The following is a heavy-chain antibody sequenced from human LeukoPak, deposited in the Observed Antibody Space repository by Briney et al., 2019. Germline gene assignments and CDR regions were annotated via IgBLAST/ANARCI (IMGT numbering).Heavy chain of an antibody. J-gene: IGHJ4*02. CDR2: INPSGANT. CDR1: GFTFSNYV. Sequence: GGSLRLSCAASGFTFSNYVMSRVRQAPGKGLEWISTINPSGANTYYAASVRGQLTISRDNSKDSLHLQMNGLRADDTAIYYCAKNAVVVAATYYFDYWGQGTLVTVSS. D-gene: IGHD2-15*01. CDR3: AKNAVVVAATYYFDY. V-gene: IGHV3-23*01.